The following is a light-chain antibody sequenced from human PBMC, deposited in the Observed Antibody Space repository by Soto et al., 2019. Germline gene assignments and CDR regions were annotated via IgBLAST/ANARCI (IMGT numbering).Light chain of an antibody. CDR2: AAS. Sequence: EIVLMQSPGTLSLSPGERATLSCRASQTMTRAYVAWYQQKPGQAPRLLIYAASYRATGISDKFSGSGSGTDFSLNISRLEPEDSAVYYCHQYHSPPQTFGQGTKVEI. J-gene: IGKJ2*01. CDR3: HQYHSPPQT. V-gene: IGKV3-20*01. CDR1: QTMTRAY.